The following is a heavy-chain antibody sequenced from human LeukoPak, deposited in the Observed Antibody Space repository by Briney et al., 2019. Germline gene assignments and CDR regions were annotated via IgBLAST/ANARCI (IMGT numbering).Heavy chain of an antibody. Sequence: GGSLRLSCAASGFTFSSYAMSWVRQAPGKGLEWVSAISGSGGSTYYADSVKGRFTISRDNSKNTLYLQMNSLRAEDTAVYYCAKDGTNPPVGATVAFDYWGQGTLVTVSS. CDR1: GFTFSSYA. CDR2: ISGSGGST. J-gene: IGHJ4*02. V-gene: IGHV3-23*01. CDR3: AKDGTNPPVGATVAFDY. D-gene: IGHD1-26*01.